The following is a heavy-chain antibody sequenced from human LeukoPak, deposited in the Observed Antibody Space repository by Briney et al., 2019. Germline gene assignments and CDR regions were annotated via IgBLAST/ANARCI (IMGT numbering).Heavy chain of an antibody. CDR2: ISYDGSNN. CDR1: GFTFSSYA. Sequence: GGSLRLSCAASGFTFSSYAMHWVRQAPGKGLEWVAVISYDGSNNYYADSVKGRFTISRDNSKNTLYLQMNSLRAEDTAVYYCARKYYDFWSGYRDYYYYMDVWGKGTTVTVSS. J-gene: IGHJ6*03. V-gene: IGHV3-30*01. CDR3: ARKYYDFWSGYRDYYYYMDV. D-gene: IGHD3-3*01.